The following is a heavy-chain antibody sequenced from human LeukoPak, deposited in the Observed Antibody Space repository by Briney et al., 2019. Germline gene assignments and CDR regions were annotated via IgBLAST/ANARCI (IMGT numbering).Heavy chain of an antibody. CDR3: ARLQTQNSAYAPFDF. CDR1: GYSFTSYW. CDR2: IYPGDSDT. D-gene: IGHD5-12*01. J-gene: IGHJ4*02. Sequence: PGESLKISCKGSGYSFTSYWIGWVRQMPGRGLEWMGIIYPGDSDTRYSPSFQGQFTISADKSISTAYLQWSSLKASDTAMYYCARLQTQNSAYAPFDFWGQGTLVTVSS. V-gene: IGHV5-51*01.